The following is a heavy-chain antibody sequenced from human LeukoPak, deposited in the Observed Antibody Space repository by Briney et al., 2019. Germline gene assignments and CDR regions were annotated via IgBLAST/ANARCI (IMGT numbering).Heavy chain of an antibody. Sequence: SETLSLTCSVTGDSIGSGHSYWGWVRQTPWKGLEWIGCIYYVGSPHYNPSLNSRRVTISVDTSKNQFSLKLNSVTAADTAVYYCARHYGPWGQGTLVTVSS. J-gene: IGHJ5*02. CDR3: ARHYGP. CDR2: IYYVGSP. D-gene: IGHD3-10*01. CDR1: GDSIGSGHSY. V-gene: IGHV4-39*01.